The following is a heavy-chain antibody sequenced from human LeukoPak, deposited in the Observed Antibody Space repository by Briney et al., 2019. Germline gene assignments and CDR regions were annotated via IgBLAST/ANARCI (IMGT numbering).Heavy chain of an antibody. CDR2: ISSSSSYI. D-gene: IGHD2-2*01. CDR3: ARQERYCSSISCLDP. J-gene: IGHJ5*02. V-gene: IGHV3-21*01. Sequence: GGSLRLSCAASGFTFSSYSMNWVRQAPGKGLECVSSISSSSSYIYYADSVKGRFTISRDNAKISLFLQMNSLRAEDTAIYYCARQERYCSSISCLDPWGQGTLVTVSS. CDR1: GFTFSSYS.